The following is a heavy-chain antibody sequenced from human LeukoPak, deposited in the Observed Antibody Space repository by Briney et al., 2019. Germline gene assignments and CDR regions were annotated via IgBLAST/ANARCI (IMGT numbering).Heavy chain of an antibody. J-gene: IGHJ4*02. Sequence: GGSLRLSCAASGFTFSNYGMHWVRQAPGKGLEWVAVVSSDGSIDYYADSVKGRFTISRDNSKNTLYLQMNSLRAEDTAVYYCAKDLDSSGIRGVPDYWGQGTLVTVSS. CDR1: GFTFSNYG. D-gene: IGHD3-9*01. CDR2: VSSDGSID. V-gene: IGHV3-30*18. CDR3: AKDLDSSGIRGVPDY.